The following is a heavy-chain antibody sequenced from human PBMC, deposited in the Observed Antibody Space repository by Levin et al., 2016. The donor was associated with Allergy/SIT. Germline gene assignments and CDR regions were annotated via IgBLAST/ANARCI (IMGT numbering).Heavy chain of an antibody. CDR3: ARVGTSGYMEYYFDY. Sequence: GESLKISCAASGFTFSSYAMHWVRQAPGKGLEWVAVISYDGSNKYYADSVKGRFTISRDNSKNTLYLQMNSLRAEDTAVYYCARVGTSGYMEYYFDYWGQGTLVTVSS. CDR1: GFTFSSYA. J-gene: IGHJ4*02. D-gene: IGHD3-3*01. V-gene: IGHV3-30-3*01. CDR2: ISYDGSNK.